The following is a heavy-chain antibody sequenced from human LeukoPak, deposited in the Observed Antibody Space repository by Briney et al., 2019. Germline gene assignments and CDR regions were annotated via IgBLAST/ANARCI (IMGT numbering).Heavy chain of an antibody. D-gene: IGHD6-13*01. Sequence: ASVKVSCKASGYTFTSYAMHWVRQAPGQRLEWMGWINAGNGNTRYSQTFQGRVTITRDTSASTVYMDLSSLISEDTAVYYCARYGSSSGFDYWGQGTLVTASS. V-gene: IGHV1-3*01. CDR1: GYTFTSYA. CDR2: INAGNGNT. J-gene: IGHJ4*02. CDR3: ARYGSSSGFDY.